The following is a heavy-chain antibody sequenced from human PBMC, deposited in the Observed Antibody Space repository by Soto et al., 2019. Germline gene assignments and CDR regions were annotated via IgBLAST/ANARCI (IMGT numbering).Heavy chain of an antibody. CDR2: TYYRSKWYN. CDR1: GDSVSSNSAA. Sequence: PSQTLSLTCAISGDSVSSNSAAWNWIRQSPSRGLEWLGRTYYRSKWYNDYAASVKSRITINPDTSKNQFSLQLNSVTPEDTAVYYCARDERWFGELLGAFDIWGQGTMVTVSS. D-gene: IGHD3-10*01. J-gene: IGHJ3*02. CDR3: ARDERWFGELLGAFDI. V-gene: IGHV6-1*01.